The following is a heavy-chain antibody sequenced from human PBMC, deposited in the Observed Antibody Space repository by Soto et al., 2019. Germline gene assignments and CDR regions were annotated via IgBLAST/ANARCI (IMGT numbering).Heavy chain of an antibody. CDR3: ARSTPITMVLGVSEWTSDD. CDR2: IIPILGIA. CDR1: GGTFSSYT. D-gene: IGHD3-10*01. V-gene: IGHV1-69*02. Sequence: SVKVSCKASGGTFSSYTISWVRQAPGQGLEWMGRIIPILGIANYAQKFQGRVTITADKSTSTAYMELSSLRSEDTAVYYCARSTPITMVLGVSEWTSDDWGQGPLVTVSS. J-gene: IGHJ4*02.